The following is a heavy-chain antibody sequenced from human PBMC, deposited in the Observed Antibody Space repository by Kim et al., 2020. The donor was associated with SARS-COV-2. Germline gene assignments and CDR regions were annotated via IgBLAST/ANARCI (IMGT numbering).Heavy chain of an antibody. CDR1: GGTFSSFT. CDR2: IMPLYRTV. CDR3: ARDRGVGGSFDN. D-gene: IGHD2-15*01. V-gene: IGHV1-69*13. Sequence: SVKVSCKASGGTFSSFTITWVRQAPGQGLEWLGGIMPLYRTVNYARNFRGRVTITEDESTSTGHLELRNLRFDDTAVYYRARDRGVGGSFDNWGQGTPITVTS. J-gene: IGHJ4*02.